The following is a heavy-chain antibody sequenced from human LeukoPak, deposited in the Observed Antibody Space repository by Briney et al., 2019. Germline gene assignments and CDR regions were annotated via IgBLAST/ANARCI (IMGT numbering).Heavy chain of an antibody. Sequence: GGSLRLSCAASGFTFSSYATSWVRQAPGKGLEWVSAISGSGGSTYYADAVKRRFTISRDNSKNTLYLQMNSLRAEDTAVYYWAKEPLQGIFDYWGQGTLVTVSS. CDR1: GFTFSSYA. V-gene: IGHV3-23*01. CDR2: ISGSGGST. J-gene: IGHJ4*02. CDR3: AKEPLQGIFDY.